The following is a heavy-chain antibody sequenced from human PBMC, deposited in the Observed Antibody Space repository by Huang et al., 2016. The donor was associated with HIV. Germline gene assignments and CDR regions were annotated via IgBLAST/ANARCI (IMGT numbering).Heavy chain of an antibody. D-gene: IGHD3-22*01. J-gene: IGHJ4*02. CDR1: GYTFTRYA. Sequence: QVQLVQSGSELRQPGASVKVSCQASGYTFTRYAMNWVRQAPGQGLEWMGWINSRPVNPTYAQAFTGRFVLSLDTAVSTAYLQISSLEAEDTAVYYCARDDYDSRGYDIHAVVDYWGQGTLVTVSS. CDR3: ARDDYDSRGYDIHAVVDY. V-gene: IGHV7-4-1*02. CDR2: INSRPVNP.